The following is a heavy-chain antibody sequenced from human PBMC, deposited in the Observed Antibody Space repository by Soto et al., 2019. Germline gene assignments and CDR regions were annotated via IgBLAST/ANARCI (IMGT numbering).Heavy chain of an antibody. CDR3: ARVDSIYGYYYYGMDV. CDR2: INSDGSST. D-gene: IGHD4-4*01. Sequence: GGSLRLSCAASGFTFSSYWMHWVRQAPGKGLVWVSRINSDGSSTSYADSVKGRFTISRDNAKNTLYLQMNSLRAEDTAVYYCARVDSIYGYYYYGMDVWGQGTTVTVSS. V-gene: IGHV3-74*01. J-gene: IGHJ6*02. CDR1: GFTFSSYW.